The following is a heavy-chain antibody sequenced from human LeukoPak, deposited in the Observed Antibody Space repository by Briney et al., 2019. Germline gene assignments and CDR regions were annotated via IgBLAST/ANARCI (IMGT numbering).Heavy chain of an antibody. Sequence: GGSLRLSCAASGFTFSSYWMHWVRQAPGKGLVWVSRINTDGSSTSYADSVKGRFTISRDNAKNTLYLQMNSLRAEDTAVYYCANYDFWSGYSKYYFDYWGQGTLVTVSS. CDR3: ANYDFWSGYSKYYFDY. J-gene: IGHJ4*02. V-gene: IGHV3-74*01. D-gene: IGHD3-3*01. CDR1: GFTFSSYW. CDR2: INTDGSST.